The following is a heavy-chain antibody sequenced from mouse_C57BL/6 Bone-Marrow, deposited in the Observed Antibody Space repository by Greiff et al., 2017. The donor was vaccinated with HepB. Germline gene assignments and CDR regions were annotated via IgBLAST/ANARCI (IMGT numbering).Heavy chain of an antibody. V-gene: IGHV1-18*01. Sequence: VQLQQSGPELVKPGASVKIPCKASGYTFTDYNMDWVKQSHGKSLEWIGDINPNNGGTIYNQKFKGKATLTVDKSSSTAYMELRSLTSEDTAVYYCARSFNYYGSPYWYFDVWGTGTTVTVSS. D-gene: IGHD1-1*01. CDR3: ARSFNYYGSPYWYFDV. CDR1: GYTFTDYN. J-gene: IGHJ1*03. CDR2: INPNNGGT.